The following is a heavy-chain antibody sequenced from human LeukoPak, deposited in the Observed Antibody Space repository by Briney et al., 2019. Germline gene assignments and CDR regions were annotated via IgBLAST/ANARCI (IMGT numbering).Heavy chain of an antibody. J-gene: IGHJ4*02. CDR1: GFTFSSYW. CDR2: INSDGSST. D-gene: IGHD5-12*01. CDR3: AREMGGYPCDY. Sequence: GGSLRLSCAASGFTFSSYWMHWVRQAPGKGLVWVSRINSDGSSTSYADSVKGRFTISRDNAKNTLYLQMNSLRAEDTAVYYCAREMGGYPCDYWGQGTLVTVSS. V-gene: IGHV3-74*01.